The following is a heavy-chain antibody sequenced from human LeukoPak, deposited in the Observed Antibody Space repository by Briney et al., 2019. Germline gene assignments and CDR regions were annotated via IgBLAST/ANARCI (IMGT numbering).Heavy chain of an antibody. CDR3: ARDQGYGSFHVYY. CDR1: GGTFSSYA. Sequence: SVKVSCKASGGTFSSYAISWVRQAPGQGLEWMGGIIPIFGTANYAQTFQGRVTITADESTSTAYMELSSLRSEDTAVYYCARDQGYGSFHVYYWGQGTLVTVSS. CDR2: IIPIFGTA. V-gene: IGHV1-69*13. J-gene: IGHJ4*02. D-gene: IGHD3-10*01.